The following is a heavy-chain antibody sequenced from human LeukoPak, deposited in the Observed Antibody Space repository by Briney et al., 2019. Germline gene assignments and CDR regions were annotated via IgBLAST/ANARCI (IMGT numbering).Heavy chain of an antibody. Sequence: PGGSLRLSCAASGFTFSSYAMHWVRQAPGKGLEWVAVISYDGSNKYYADSVKGRFTISRDNSKNTLYLQMNSLRAEDTAVYYCARGDSSSWYLGYWGQGTLVTVSS. CDR2: ISYDGSNK. CDR3: ARGDSSSWYLGY. CDR1: GFTFSSYA. D-gene: IGHD6-13*01. V-gene: IGHV3-30*01. J-gene: IGHJ4*02.